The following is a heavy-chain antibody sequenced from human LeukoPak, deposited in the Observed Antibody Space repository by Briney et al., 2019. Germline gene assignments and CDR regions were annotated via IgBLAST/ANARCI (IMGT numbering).Heavy chain of an antibody. J-gene: IGHJ3*02. CDR2: INPNSGGT. D-gene: IGHD3-3*01. V-gene: IGHV1-2*02. Sequence: ASVKVSCKASGYTFTGYYMHWVRQAPGQGLEWMGWINPNSGGTHYAQKFQGRVTMTRETSNSTAYMELSWLRSDDTAVYYCARDLSYYDFWSAYYPGAFDIWGQGTMVTVSS. CDR1: GYTFTGYY. CDR3: ARDLSYYDFWSAYYPGAFDI.